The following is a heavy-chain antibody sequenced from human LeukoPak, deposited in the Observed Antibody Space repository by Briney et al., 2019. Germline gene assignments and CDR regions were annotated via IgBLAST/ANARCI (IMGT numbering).Heavy chain of an antibody. D-gene: IGHD1-7*01. CDR1: GFTFSSYA. CDR3: ARGGITASTRSD. V-gene: IGHV3-21*05. CDR2: ISGGSDYT. Sequence: PGGSLRLSCVASGFTFSSYAMSWVRQAPGKGLEWVSYISGGSDYTNYADSVKGRFIISRDNAKNSAYLQMNTLRAEDTAVYYCARGGITASTRSDWGQGTLVTVSS. J-gene: IGHJ4*02.